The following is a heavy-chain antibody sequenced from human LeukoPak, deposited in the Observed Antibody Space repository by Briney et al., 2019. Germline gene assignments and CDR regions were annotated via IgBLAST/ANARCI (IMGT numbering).Heavy chain of an antibody. D-gene: IGHD3-22*01. CDR1: GFTFSSYA. CDR2: ISYDGSNK. Sequence: GRSLRLSCAASGFTFSSYAMHWVRQAPGKGLDWVAVISYDGSNKYYADSVKGRFTISRDNSKNTLYLQMNSLRAEDTAVYYCGRDYDSSGDYFYQPVYWGQGTLVTVSS. V-gene: IGHV3-30-3*01. CDR3: GRDYDSSGDYFYQPVY. J-gene: IGHJ4*02.